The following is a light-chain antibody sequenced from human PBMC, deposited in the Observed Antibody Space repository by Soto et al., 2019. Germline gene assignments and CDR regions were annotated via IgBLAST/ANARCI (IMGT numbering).Light chain of an antibody. Sequence: QSVLTQPASVSGSPGQSITISCTGTSSDVGGYNYVPWYQQHPGKAPKLMIYDVSNRPSGVSNRFSGSKSGNTASLTISGLQAEDEADYYCSSYTSSSTLFGGGTQLTVL. J-gene: IGLJ2*01. CDR2: DVS. CDR3: SSYTSSSTL. CDR1: SSDVGGYNY. V-gene: IGLV2-14*01.